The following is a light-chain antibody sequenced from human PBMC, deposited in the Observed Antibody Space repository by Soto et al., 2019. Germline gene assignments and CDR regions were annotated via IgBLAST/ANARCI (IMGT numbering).Light chain of an antibody. CDR2: GAS. CDR3: QQYGSSSWT. Sequence: IVLTQSPCTLSLSPGDRATLSCRASQSVSSNYLAWYQQQKPGQAPRLLIYGASSRATGVPDRFSGSGSGTDFTLAISRLEPEDFVVYYCQQYGSSSWTFGQGTKVDIK. V-gene: IGKV3-20*01. CDR1: QSVSSNY. J-gene: IGKJ1*01.